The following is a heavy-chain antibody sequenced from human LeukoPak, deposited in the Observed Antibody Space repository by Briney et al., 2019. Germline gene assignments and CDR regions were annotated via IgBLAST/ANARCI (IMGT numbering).Heavy chain of an antibody. CDR1: GYTFTGYY. Sequence: EASVKVSCKASGYTFTGYYMHWVRQAPGQGLEWMGWISPNSGGTIYAQKFQGRVTMTRDTSISDAYMELSGLRADDTAMYYCAREMLAGTTNFDYWGQGTLVTVSS. J-gene: IGHJ4*02. CDR2: ISPNSGGT. D-gene: IGHD6-19*01. CDR3: AREMLAGTTNFDY. V-gene: IGHV1-2*02.